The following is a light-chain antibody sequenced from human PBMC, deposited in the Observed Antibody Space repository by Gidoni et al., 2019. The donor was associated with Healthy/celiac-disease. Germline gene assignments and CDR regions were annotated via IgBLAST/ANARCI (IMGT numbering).Light chain of an antibody. CDR2: DAS. V-gene: IGKV3-11*01. CDR3: QQRSNWPGLT. CDR1: QSVSSY. J-gene: IGKJ4*01. Sequence: EIVLTQSTATLSLSPGERATLSCRASQSVSSYLAWYQQKPGQAPRLLIYDASNRATGIPARFSGSGSGTDFTRTISSLEPEDFAVYYCQQRSNWPGLTFGGGTKVEIK.